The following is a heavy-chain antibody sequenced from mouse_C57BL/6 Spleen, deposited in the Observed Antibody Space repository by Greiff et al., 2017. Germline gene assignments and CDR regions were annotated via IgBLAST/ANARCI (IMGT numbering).Heavy chain of an antibody. CDR3: ARFLYYGSSYWYFDV. D-gene: IGHD1-1*01. CDR2: IYPGSGST. V-gene: IGHV1-55*01. J-gene: IGHJ1*03. Sequence: QVQLQQSGAELVKPGASVKMSCKASGYTFTSYWITWVKQRPGQGLEWIGDIYPGSGSTNYNEKFKSKATLTVDTSSSTAYMQLSSLTSEDSAVYYCARFLYYGSSYWYFDVWGTGTTVTVSS. CDR1: GYTFTSYW.